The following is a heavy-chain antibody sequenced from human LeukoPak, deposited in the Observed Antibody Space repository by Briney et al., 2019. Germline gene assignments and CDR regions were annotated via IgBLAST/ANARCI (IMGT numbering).Heavy chain of an antibody. J-gene: IGHJ4*02. CDR1: GCTFTSYD. D-gene: IGHD4-17*01. V-gene: IGHV1-8*01. CDR2: MNPNSANT. Sequence: GASVKVSCKASGCTFTSYDINWVRQATGQGLEWMGWMNPNSANTGYAQKFQGRVTMTRDTSIGTAYMELSSLRPEDTAVYYCARGFGAHDYDIDYWGQGTLVTVSS. CDR3: ARGFGAHDYDIDY.